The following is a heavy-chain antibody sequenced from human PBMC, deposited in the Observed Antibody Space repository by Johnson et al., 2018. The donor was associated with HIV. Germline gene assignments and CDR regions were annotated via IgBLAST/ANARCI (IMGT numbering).Heavy chain of an antibody. V-gene: IGHV3-30-3*01. CDR3: ASGIYRPRPSSSWYVVAFDI. J-gene: IGHJ3*02. D-gene: IGHD6-13*01. CDR2: ISYDGSNK. Sequence: VQLVESGGGVVQPGRSLRLSCAASGFTFGSYAMHWVRQAPGKGLEWVAVISYDGSNKYYADSVKGRFTISRDNSKNTLYLQMNSLRAEDTAVYYCASGIYRPRPSSSWYVVAFDIWGQGTMVTVSS. CDR1: GFTFGSYA.